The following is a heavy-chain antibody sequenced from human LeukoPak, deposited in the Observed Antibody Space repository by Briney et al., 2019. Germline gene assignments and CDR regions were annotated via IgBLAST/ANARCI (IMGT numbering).Heavy chain of an antibody. D-gene: IGHD4-23*01. CDR2: ISYDGSNK. V-gene: IGHV3-30*03. J-gene: IGHJ4*02. CDR3: AGYGGNSF. CDR1: GFTFSSYG. Sequence: GGSLRLSCAASGFTFSSYGMHWVRQAPGKGLEWVAVISYDGSNKYYADSVKGRFTISRDNSKNTVYLQMNNLRAEDTAMYYCAGYGGNSFWGQGTLVTVSS.